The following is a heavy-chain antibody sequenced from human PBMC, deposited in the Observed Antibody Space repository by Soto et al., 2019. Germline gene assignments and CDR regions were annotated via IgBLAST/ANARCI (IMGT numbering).Heavy chain of an antibody. D-gene: IGHD3-22*01. J-gene: IGHJ5*02. V-gene: IGHV4-61*01. Sequence: PSETLSLTCTVSGGSVSSGSYYWSWIRQPPGKGLEWIGYIYYSGSTNYNPSLKSRVTISVDTSKNQSSLKLSSVTAADTAVYYCASTEYYYDSSGYLDWFDPWGQGTLVTVSS. CDR2: IYYSGST. CDR3: ASTEYYYDSSGYLDWFDP. CDR1: GGSVSSGSYY.